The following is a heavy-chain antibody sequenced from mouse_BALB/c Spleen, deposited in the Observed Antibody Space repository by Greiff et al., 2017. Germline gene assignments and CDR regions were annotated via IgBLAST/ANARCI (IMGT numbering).Heavy chain of an antibody. D-gene: IGHD2-1*01. CDR1: GYSITSGYY. CDR3: ARVGNYAAMDY. Sequence: EVQLQQSGPGLVKPSQSLSLTCSVTGYSITSGYYWNWIRQFPGNKLEWMGYISYDGSNNYNPSLKNRISITRDTSKNQFFLQLNSVTTEDTATYYCARVGNYAAMDYWGQGTSVTVSS. J-gene: IGHJ4*01. V-gene: IGHV3-6*01. CDR2: ISYDGSN.